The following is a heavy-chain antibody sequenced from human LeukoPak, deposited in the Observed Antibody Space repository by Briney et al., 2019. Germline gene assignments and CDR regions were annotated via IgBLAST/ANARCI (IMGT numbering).Heavy chain of an antibody. V-gene: IGHV3-9*01. CDR2: ISWNSGSI. CDR1: GFTFDDYA. CDR3: AKEAVAGPIDY. D-gene: IGHD6-19*01. Sequence: GRSLRLSCAASGFTFDDYAMHWVRQAPGKGLEWVSGISWNSGSIGYADSVKGRLTISRDNAKNSLYLQMNSLRAEDTALYYCAKEAVAGPIDYWGQGTLVTVSS. J-gene: IGHJ4*02.